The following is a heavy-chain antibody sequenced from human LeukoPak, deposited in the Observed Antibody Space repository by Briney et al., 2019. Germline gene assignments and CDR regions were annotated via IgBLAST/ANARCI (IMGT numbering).Heavy chain of an antibody. V-gene: IGHV3-30*18. CDR3: AKVVTMVRGEIDY. CDR2: ISYDGSNK. D-gene: IGHD3-10*01. Sequence: GGSLRLSCAASGFTFSSYGMHWVRQAPGKGLEWVAVISYDGSNKYYADSVKGRFTISRDNSKNTLYLQMNSLRAEDTAVYYCAKVVTMVRGEIDYWGQGTLVTVSS. J-gene: IGHJ4*02. CDR1: GFTFSSYG.